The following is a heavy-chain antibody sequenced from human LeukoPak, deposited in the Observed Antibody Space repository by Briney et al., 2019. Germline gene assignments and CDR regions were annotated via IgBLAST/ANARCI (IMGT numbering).Heavy chain of an antibody. CDR1: GYTFTSYV. CDR3: AMATLVRGVIIPNWLYP. J-gene: IGHJ5*02. D-gene: IGHD3-10*01. V-gene: IGHV1-18*01. CDR2: ISAYNGNT. Sequence: ASVTVTCNASGYTFTSYVSSWVRQAPGQGLEWMGWISAYNGNTNYAQKLQGRVTMTTDTSTSTAYMELRSMRSDDTAVYYCAMATLVRGVIIPNWLYPWSQGTLVTVSS.